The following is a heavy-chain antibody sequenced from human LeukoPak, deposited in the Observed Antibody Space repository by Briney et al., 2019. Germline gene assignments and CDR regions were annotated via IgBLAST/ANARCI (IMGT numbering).Heavy chain of an antibody. CDR1: GFTFSSYG. CDR2: IRYDESSK. J-gene: IGHJ4*02. Sequence: GGSLRLSCAASGFTFSSYGMHWVRQAPGKGLEWVAFIRYDESSKYYADSVKGRFTISRDNAKNSLYLQMNSLRAEDTAVYYCARDLNDYISYWGQGTLVTVSS. CDR3: ARDLNDYISY. V-gene: IGHV3-30*02.